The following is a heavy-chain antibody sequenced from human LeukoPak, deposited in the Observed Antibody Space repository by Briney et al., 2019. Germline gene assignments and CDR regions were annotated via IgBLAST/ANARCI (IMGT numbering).Heavy chain of an antibody. V-gene: IGHV1-2*02. CDR2: INPNSGGT. D-gene: IGHD3-22*01. J-gene: IGHJ4*02. Sequence: ASVKVSCKPSGYTFTGYYIQWVRQAPRQGLEWMGGINPNSGGTNYAQKFQGRVTMTRDTSISTAYMELSSLRSDDTAVYYCARGYDSSGYFYYWGQGTLVTVSS. CDR1: GYTFTGYY. CDR3: ARGYDSSGYFYY.